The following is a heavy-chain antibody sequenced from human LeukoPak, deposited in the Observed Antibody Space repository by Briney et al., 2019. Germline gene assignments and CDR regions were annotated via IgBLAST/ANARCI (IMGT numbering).Heavy chain of an antibody. CDR3: AKDSEVGDIVVVPAAAIDY. D-gene: IGHD2-2*01. V-gene: IGHV3-30*02. CDR2: IRYDGSNK. J-gene: IGHJ4*02. CDR1: GFTFSSYG. Sequence: GGSLRLSCAASGFTFSSYGMHWVRQAPGKGLEWVAFIRYDGSNKYYADSVKGRFTISRDNSKNTLYLQMNSLRAEDTAVYYCAKDSEVGDIVVVPAAAIDYWGQGTLVTVSS.